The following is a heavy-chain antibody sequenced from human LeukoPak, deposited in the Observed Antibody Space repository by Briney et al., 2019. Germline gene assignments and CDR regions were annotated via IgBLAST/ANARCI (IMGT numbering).Heavy chain of an antibody. D-gene: IGHD1-26*01. CDR1: GFTFSSYW. Sequence: GGSLRLSCAASGFTFSSYWMNWVRQAPGKGLVWVSRIASDGSSTTYADSVKGRFTISRDNSKNTLYLQMNSLRAEDTAVYYCARDRVGATDYFDYWGQGTLVTVSS. J-gene: IGHJ4*02. CDR2: IASDGSST. V-gene: IGHV3-74*01. CDR3: ARDRVGATDYFDY.